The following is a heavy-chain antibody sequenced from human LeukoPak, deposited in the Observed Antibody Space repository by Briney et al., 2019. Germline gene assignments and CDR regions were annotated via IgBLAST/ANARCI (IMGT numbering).Heavy chain of an antibody. Sequence: GGSLRLSCAASGFTFSSYGMHWVRQAPGKGLEWVAVISYDGSNKYYADSVKGRFTISRDNSKNTLYLQMNSLRAEDTAAYYCARGAYSSGWAYFDHWGQGTLVTVSS. CDR3: ARGAYSSGWAYFDH. CDR1: GFTFSSYG. D-gene: IGHD6-19*01. J-gene: IGHJ4*02. V-gene: IGHV3-30*03. CDR2: ISYDGSNK.